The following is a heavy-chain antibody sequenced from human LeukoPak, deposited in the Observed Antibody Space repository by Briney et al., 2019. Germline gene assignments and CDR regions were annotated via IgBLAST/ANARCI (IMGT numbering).Heavy chain of an antibody. CDR1: GFTFSSYS. CDR3: TSPYYDFWSGYHYNWFDP. V-gene: IGHV3-15*01. J-gene: IGHJ5*02. D-gene: IGHD3-3*01. CDR2: IKSKTDGGTA. Sequence: GGSLRLSCAASGFTFSSYSMNWVRQAPGKGLEWVGRIKSKTDGGTADYAAPVKGRFTISRDDSKNTLYLQMNSLKTEDTAVYYCTSPYYDFWSGYHYNWFDPWGQGTLVTVSS.